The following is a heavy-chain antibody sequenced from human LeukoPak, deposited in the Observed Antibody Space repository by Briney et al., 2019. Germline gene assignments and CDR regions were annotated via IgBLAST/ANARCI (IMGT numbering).Heavy chain of an antibody. D-gene: IGHD3-3*01. J-gene: IGHJ3*02. Sequence: GRSLRLSCAASGFTFDDYAMHWVRQAPGKGLEWVSGISWNSGSIGYADSVKGRFTISRDNAKNSLYLQMNSLRAEDTAVYYCATLRGDFWSGYYGDAFDIWGQGTMVTVSS. CDR1: GFTFDDYA. V-gene: IGHV3-9*01. CDR3: ATLRGDFWSGYYGDAFDI. CDR2: ISWNSGSI.